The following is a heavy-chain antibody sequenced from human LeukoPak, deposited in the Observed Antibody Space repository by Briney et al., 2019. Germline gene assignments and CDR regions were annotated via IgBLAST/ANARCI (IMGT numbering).Heavy chain of an antibody. V-gene: IGHV3-30*18. J-gene: IGHJ4*02. CDR3: AKGLRNTMVGGVPLYYFDY. CDR2: ISYDGSNK. D-gene: IGHD3-10*01. Sequence: GGSLRLSCAASGFGFSSYGMHWVRQAPGKGLEWAAVISYDGSNKYYADSVKGRFTMSRDNSKNTLYLQMNSLRAEDTAVYYCAKGLRNTMVGGVPLYYFDYWGQGTLVTVSS. CDR1: GFGFSSYG.